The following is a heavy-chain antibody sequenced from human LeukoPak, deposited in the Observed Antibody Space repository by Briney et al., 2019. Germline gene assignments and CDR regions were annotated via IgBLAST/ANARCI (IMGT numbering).Heavy chain of an antibody. J-gene: IGHJ5*02. V-gene: IGHV3-48*03. Sequence: GGSLRLSCAASGFTFSSYEMNWVRQAAGKGMEWVSYISSSGSTIYYADSVKGRFTISRDNAKNSLYLQMNSLRAEDTAVYYCERERSWFDPWGQGTLVTVSA. CDR1: GFTFSSYE. CDR2: ISSSGSTI. CDR3: ERERSWFDP.